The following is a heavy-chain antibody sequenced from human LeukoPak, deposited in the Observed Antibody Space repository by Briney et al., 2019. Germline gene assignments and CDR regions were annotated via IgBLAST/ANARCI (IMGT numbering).Heavy chain of an antibody. CDR2: INPNSGGT. V-gene: IGHV1-2*02. Sequence: ASVKVSCKASGYTFTGYYMHWVRQAPGQGLEWMGWINPNSGGTNYAQKFQGRVTMTRDTSISTAYMELSRLRSDDTAVYYCARVFKEYSSSSAQPINYWGQGTLVTVSS. D-gene: IGHD6-6*01. CDR1: GYTFTGYY. J-gene: IGHJ4*02. CDR3: ARVFKEYSSSSAQPINY.